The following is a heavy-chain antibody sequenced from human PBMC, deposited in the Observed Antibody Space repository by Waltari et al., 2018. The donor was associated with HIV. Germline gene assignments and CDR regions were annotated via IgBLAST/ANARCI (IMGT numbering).Heavy chain of an antibody. CDR3: TKGRRGALFGDE. J-gene: IGHJ4*02. CDR1: GYSCIDFD. CDR2: MNPDNGDA. D-gene: IGHD3-3*01. Sequence: QVQLVQSVAEIKKPRASVRVSCRASGYSCIDFDINWVRRAPGRGLEWVGWMNPDNGDAGYGHKFKGRFTLTRDTTTDTAYMDVTNLKSEDTAIYYCTKGRRGALFGDEWGQGTLVTVSS. V-gene: IGHV1-8*02.